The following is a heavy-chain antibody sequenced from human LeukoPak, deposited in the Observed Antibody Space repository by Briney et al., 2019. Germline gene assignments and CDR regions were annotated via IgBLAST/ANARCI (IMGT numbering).Heavy chain of an antibody. J-gene: IGHJ4*02. V-gene: IGHV3-48*01. Sequence: GGSLRLSCAASGFTFSSYSMNWVRQAPGKGLEWVSYISSTGSTIYYADSVKGRFTISKDNAKNSLYLQMNSLRAEDTAVYYCARCYVWENYLDYWGQGTLVTVSS. CDR1: GFTFSSYS. CDR3: ARCYVWENYLDY. D-gene: IGHD3-16*01. CDR2: ISSTGSTI.